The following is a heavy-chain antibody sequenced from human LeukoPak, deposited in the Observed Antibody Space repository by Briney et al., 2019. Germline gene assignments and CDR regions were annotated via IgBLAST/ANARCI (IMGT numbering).Heavy chain of an antibody. D-gene: IGHD6-19*01. Sequence: SETLSLTCTVSGASISNYSWSWIRQPPGKGLEWIGNIYYSGSANHNPSLKSRITISVDTSKNQFSLKLSSVTAADTAVYYCARSYSSGWYNYWGQGTLVTVSS. J-gene: IGHJ4*02. CDR3: ARSYSSGWYNY. CDR2: IYYSGSA. V-gene: IGHV4-59*08. CDR1: GASISNYS.